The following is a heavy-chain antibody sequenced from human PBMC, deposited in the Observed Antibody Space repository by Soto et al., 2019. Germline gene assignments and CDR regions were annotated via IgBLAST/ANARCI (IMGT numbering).Heavy chain of an antibody. CDR2: IIPIFGTA. V-gene: IGHV1-69*13. D-gene: IGHD3-16*02. J-gene: IGHJ6*02. CDR1: GGTFSSYA. Sequence: ASVKVSCKASGGTFSSYAISWVRQAPGQGLEWMGGIIPIFGTANYAQKFQGRVTITADESTSTACMELSSLRSEDTAVYYCVRAPIPKLRLGELSLVVGPMDVWGQGTTVTVSS. CDR3: VRAPIPKLRLGELSLVVGPMDV.